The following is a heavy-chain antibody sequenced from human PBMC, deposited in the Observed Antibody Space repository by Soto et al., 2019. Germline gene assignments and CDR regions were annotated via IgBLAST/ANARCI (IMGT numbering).Heavy chain of an antibody. CDR3: ARLGYSSSWYYYYYSHMDV. Sequence: QVQLVQSGAEVKKPGASVKVSCKASGYTFTSYDINWVRQATGQGLEGMGWMNPNRGNTGYAQKFQGRVTMTRNTSISTTYMKLSSLKADDTAFYSCARLGYSSSWYYYYYSHMDVWGQGTTVTVSS. CDR2: MNPNRGNT. D-gene: IGHD6-13*01. V-gene: IGHV1-8*01. J-gene: IGHJ6*02. CDR1: GYTFTSYD.